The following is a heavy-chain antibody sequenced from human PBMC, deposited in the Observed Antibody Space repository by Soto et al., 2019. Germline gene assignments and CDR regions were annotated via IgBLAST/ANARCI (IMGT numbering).Heavy chain of an antibody. Sequence: ASVKLSCKASGYTFTSYGISCVRQAPKQGLEWMGWISAYNGNTNYAQKLQGRVTMTTDTSTSTAYMELRSLRSDDTAVYYCARGGYDFWSGYYLGYWGQGTLVTVSS. V-gene: IGHV1-18*01. J-gene: IGHJ4*02. CDR2: ISAYNGNT. CDR1: GYTFTSYG. D-gene: IGHD3-3*01. CDR3: ARGGYDFWSGYYLGY.